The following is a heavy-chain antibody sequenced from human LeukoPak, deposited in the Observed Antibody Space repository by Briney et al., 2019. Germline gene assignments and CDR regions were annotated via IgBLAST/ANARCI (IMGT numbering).Heavy chain of an antibody. J-gene: IGHJ3*02. CDR3: ARDYYYDSSGYYAISAFDI. V-gene: IGHV3-74*01. CDR1: GFTFSSYW. CDR2: INSDGSST. D-gene: IGHD3-22*01. Sequence: GGSLRLSCAASGFTFSSYWMHWVRQAPGKGLVWVSRINSDGSSTSYADSVKGRFTISRDNAKNTLYLQMNSLRAEDTAVYYCARDYYYDSSGYYAISAFDIWGQGTMVTVSS.